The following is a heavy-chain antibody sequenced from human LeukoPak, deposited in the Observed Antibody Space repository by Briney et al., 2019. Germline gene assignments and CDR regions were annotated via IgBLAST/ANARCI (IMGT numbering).Heavy chain of an antibody. D-gene: IGHD2-21*02. J-gene: IGHJ4*02. CDR3: ARDRSYCGGDCSSNYFDY. CDR1: GFTFSSYG. CDR2: IWYDGSKK. Sequence: PGGSLRLSCAASGFTFSSYGMHWVRQAPGKGLEWVAIIWYDGSKKYYADSVKGRFTISRDNSKNTLYLQMNSLRAEDTAVYYCARDRSYCGGDCSSNYFDYWGQGTLVTVSS. V-gene: IGHV3-33*01.